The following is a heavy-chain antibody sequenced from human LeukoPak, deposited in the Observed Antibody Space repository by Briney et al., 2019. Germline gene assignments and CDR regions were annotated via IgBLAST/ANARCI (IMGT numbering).Heavy chain of an antibody. CDR3: ARDPRCSNMSCYRSSFYGMDV. CDR1: GFTFSSYE. J-gene: IGHJ6*02. Sequence: PGGSLRLSCAASGFTFSSYEMNWVRQAPGKGLEWVSYISSSGSSIYYADSVKGRFTISRDNAKNSLYLQMNSLRAEGTAVYYCARDPRCSNMSCYRSSFYGMDVWGQGTTVTVSS. D-gene: IGHD2-2*01. CDR2: ISSSGSSI. V-gene: IGHV3-48*03.